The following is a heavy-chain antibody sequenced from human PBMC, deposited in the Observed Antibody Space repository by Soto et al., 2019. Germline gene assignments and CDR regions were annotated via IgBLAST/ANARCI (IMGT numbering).Heavy chain of an antibody. Sequence: GGSLRLSCASSGFIVSSYRMSWVRQAPGQGLEWVSVIYSDDSTYYADSVKGRFTISRDNSKNTLYLQMNSLRAEDTAVYYCARGQGYFDYWGQGTLVTVSS. CDR3: ARGQGYFDY. CDR1: GFIVSSYR. V-gene: IGHV3-53*01. CDR2: IYSDDST. J-gene: IGHJ4*02.